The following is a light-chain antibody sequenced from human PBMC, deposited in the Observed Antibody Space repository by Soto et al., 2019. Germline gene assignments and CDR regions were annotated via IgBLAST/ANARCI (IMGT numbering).Light chain of an antibody. J-gene: IGKJ4*01. CDR2: AAS. V-gene: IGKV1-9*01. CDR3: QQLNSYPLVT. CDR1: QGISSY. Sequence: DIQLTQSPSFLSASVGDRVTITCRASQGISSYLAWYQQKPGKAPKLLIYAASTLQSGVPLRFSGSGSGTEFTLTISSLQPEDFATYYCQQLNSYPLVTFGGGTKVEIK.